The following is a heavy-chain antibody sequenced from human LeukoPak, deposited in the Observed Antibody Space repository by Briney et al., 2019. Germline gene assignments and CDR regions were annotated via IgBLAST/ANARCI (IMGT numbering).Heavy chain of an antibody. Sequence: QTGGSLRLSCAASGFTFSSYGMHWVRQAPGKGLEGVAFIRYDGSNKYYADSVKGRFTISRDNSKNTLYLQMNSLRAEDTAVYYCAKDLSTTGVDAFDIWGQGTMVTVSS. V-gene: IGHV3-30*02. CDR1: GFTFSSYG. CDR3: AKDLSTTGVDAFDI. CDR2: IRYDGSNK. D-gene: IGHD1-14*01. J-gene: IGHJ3*02.